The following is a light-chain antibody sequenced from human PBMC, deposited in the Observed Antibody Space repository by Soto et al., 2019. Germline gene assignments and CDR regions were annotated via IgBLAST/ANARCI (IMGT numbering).Light chain of an antibody. CDR2: STT. V-gene: IGLV7-43*01. CDR3: LLYHGGVGV. Sequence: QAVVTQEPSLTVSPGGTVTLTCASSTRAVTSGNYPNWFQQKPGQAPRTLIYSTTYKHSWTPARFSGSLLGGKAALTLSGVQPEDEADYYCLLYHGGVGVFGGGTKLTVL. CDR1: TRAVTSGNY. J-gene: IGLJ2*01.